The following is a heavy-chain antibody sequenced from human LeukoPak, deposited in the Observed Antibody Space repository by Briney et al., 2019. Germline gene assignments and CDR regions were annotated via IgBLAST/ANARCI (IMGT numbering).Heavy chain of an antibody. CDR2: ITSSSSTI. D-gene: IGHD2/OR15-2a*01. J-gene: IGHJ4*02. Sequence: GGSLRLSCAASGFTFTSYTMNWVRQAPGEGLEWVSYITSSSSTIYYADSVKGRFTMSRDNAENSLNLQMNSLRAEDTAVYYCARNFDSWGQGTLVTVSS. CDR3: ARNFDS. V-gene: IGHV3-48*01. CDR1: GFTFTSYT.